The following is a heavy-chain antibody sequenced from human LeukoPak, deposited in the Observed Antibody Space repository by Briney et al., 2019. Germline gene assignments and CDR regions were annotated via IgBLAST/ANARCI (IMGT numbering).Heavy chain of an antibody. V-gene: IGHV1-69*04. CDR3: ARRSPYRYCSSTSCYLPGED. CDR1: GGTFSSYA. Sequence: SVKVSCKASGGTFSSYAISWVRQAPVQGLEWMGRIIPILGIANYAQKFEGRVTITAGKSTSTAYMELSSLRSEDTAVYYCARRSPYRYCSSTSCYLPGEDWGQGTLVTVSS. CDR2: IIPILGIA. J-gene: IGHJ4*02. D-gene: IGHD2-2*01.